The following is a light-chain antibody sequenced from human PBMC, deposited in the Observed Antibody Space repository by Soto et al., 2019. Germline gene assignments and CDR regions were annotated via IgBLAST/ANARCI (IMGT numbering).Light chain of an antibody. CDR2: GAS. V-gene: IGKV1-6*02. CDR3: LQDFSYPRT. CDR1: QGIGTE. Sequence: AIQMTQSPSSLSASVGDRVTITCRASQGIGTELGWYQLKPGKAPKLLFYGASTLQSGVLPRFSGSGSGTDFTLTISSLQPDDVATYYCLQDFSYPRTFGQGTKVEIK. J-gene: IGKJ1*01.